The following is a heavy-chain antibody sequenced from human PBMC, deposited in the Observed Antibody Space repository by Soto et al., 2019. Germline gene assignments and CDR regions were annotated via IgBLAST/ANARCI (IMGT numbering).Heavy chain of an antibody. CDR1: GFSLRNSGVG. CDR2: VFWDNDK. V-gene: IGHV2-5*02. Sequence: ESGPTLVNPTQTLTLTCTFSGFSLRNSGVGVGWIRQPPGKALEWLALVFWDNDKRYNASLKSRLTITKDASKNQVVLTMTTVDPVDTATYYCARLFYYDSSGYLRPFDYWGQGTLVTVSS. D-gene: IGHD3-22*01. CDR3: ARLFYYDSSGYLRPFDY. J-gene: IGHJ4*02.